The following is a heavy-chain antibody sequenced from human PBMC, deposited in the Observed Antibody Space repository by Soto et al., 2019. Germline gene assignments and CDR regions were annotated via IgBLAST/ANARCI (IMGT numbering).Heavy chain of an antibody. CDR2: VYHTGNT. V-gene: IGHV4-39*01. CDR3: ARQTGAFGYDFDS. CDR1: GGSISSNLYY. J-gene: IGHJ4*02. Sequence: QVRLQESGPGLVKPSETLSLACSVSGGSISSNLYYWGWVRQPPGQGLGWLGAVYHTGNTWYNPSLKSRVTISVDTSKSQFSLKLKSVSASDTAIYYCARQTGAFGYDFDSWGPGLLVTISS. D-gene: IGHD5-18*01.